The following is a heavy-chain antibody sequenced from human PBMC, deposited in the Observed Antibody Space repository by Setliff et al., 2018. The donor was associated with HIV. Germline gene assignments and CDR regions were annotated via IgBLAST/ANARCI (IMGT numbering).Heavy chain of an antibody. Sequence: GASVKVSCKASGYTFSSYSISWVRQTPGQGLEWMGGVTPIFGTANYAQKFQGRVTITADESTSTAYMELSSLRSEDTAVYYCAKGGYYDSTGYYYYYLYYLDEWGKGTTVTVSS. CDR2: VTPIFGTA. CDR3: AKGGYYDSTGYYYYYLYYLDE. D-gene: IGHD3-22*01. CDR1: GYTFSSYS. J-gene: IGHJ6*03. V-gene: IGHV1-69*13.